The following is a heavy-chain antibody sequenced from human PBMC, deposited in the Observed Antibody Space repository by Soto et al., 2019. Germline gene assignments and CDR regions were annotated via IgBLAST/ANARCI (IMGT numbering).Heavy chain of an antibody. J-gene: IGHJ6*02. V-gene: IGHV1-69*06. Sequence: QVQLVQSGAEVKKPGSSVKVSCKASGGTFSSYAISWVRQAPGQGLEWMGGIIPIFGTANSAQKFQGRVTLTADKSTITAYMEMSRLRSEDTVVYYCARRGGRPEMEIPPGYGMDVWGQGTTVTVSS. CDR1: GGTFSSYA. CDR2: IIPIFGTA. D-gene: IGHD3-16*01. CDR3: ARRGGRPEMEIPPGYGMDV.